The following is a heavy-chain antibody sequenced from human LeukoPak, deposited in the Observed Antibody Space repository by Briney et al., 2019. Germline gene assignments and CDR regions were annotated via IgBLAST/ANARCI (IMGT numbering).Heavy chain of an antibody. CDR3: AKGGSGSYFLEDAFDI. J-gene: IGHJ3*02. Sequence: GGSLRLSCAASGFTFSDTWMHWVRQAPGEGLVWVSRIRSDGSDTRYAESVKGRFTISRDNAKNTLYLQMNSLRAEDTAVYYCAKGGSGSYFLEDAFDIWGQGTMVTVSS. CDR2: IRSDGSDT. CDR1: GFTFSDTW. D-gene: IGHD3-10*01. V-gene: IGHV3-74*01.